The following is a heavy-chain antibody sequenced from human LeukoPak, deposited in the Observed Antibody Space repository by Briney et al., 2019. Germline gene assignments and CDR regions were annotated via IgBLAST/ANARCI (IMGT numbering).Heavy chain of an antibody. V-gene: IGHV3-30-3*01. CDR3: ARTRMVKQLVGGWFDP. CDR2: ISYDGSNK. Sequence: GGSLRLSCGVSGFTFSSYAMHWVRQAPGKGLEWVAVISYDGSNKYSADSVKGRFTISRDNSKNTLYLQMNSLRVEDTAVYYCARTRMVKQLVGGWFDPWGQGTLVTVSS. CDR1: GFTFSSYA. J-gene: IGHJ5*02. D-gene: IGHD6-13*01.